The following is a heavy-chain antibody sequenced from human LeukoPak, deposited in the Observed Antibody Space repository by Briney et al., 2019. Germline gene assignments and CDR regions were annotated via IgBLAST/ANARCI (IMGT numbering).Heavy chain of an antibody. CDR1: GYTFTSYG. Sequence: ASVKVSCKASGYTFTSYGISWVRQAPGQGLEWMGWISAYNGNTNYAQKLQGRVTMTTDTSTSTAYMELRSLRSDDTAVYYCARDEWGFTFGGVKDYWGQGTLVTVSS. D-gene: IGHD3-16*01. CDR3: ARDEWGFTFGGVKDY. CDR2: ISAYNGNT. V-gene: IGHV1-18*01. J-gene: IGHJ4*02.